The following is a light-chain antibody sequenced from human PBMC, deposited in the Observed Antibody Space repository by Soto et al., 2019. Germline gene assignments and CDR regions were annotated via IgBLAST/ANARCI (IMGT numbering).Light chain of an antibody. CDR3: CLYAGSSTFLSV. V-gene: IGLV2-23*01. J-gene: IGLJ1*01. Sequence: QSALTQPASVSGSPGQSITISCTGTSSDVGSYNLVSWYQQHPGKAPKLMIYEGSKRPSGVSNRFSGSNSGNTASLTISGLQAEDEADYCCCLYAGSSTFLSVFGTVTKLTVL. CDR1: SSDVGSYNL. CDR2: EGS.